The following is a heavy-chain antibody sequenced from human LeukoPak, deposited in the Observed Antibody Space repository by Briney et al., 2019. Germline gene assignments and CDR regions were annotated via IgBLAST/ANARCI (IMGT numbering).Heavy chain of an antibody. CDR3: VRGYYYAFDI. CDR1: GFTVSSNY. CDR2: IYSGGST. V-gene: IGHV3-66*01. D-gene: IGHD3-22*01. Sequence: GGSLRLSCAASGFTVSSNYMSWVRQAPGKGLEWVSVIYSGGSTYYADSVKGRFTISRDNSKNTLYLQMNRLRVEDTAVYYCVRGYYYAFDIWGQGTMVTVSS. J-gene: IGHJ3*02.